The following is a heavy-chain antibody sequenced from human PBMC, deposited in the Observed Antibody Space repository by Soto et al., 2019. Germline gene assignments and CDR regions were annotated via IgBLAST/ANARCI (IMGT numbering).Heavy chain of an antibody. D-gene: IGHD3-10*01. CDR1: GGTFSSYA. J-gene: IGHJ3*02. V-gene: IGHV1-69*05. CDR3: ARGVINDAFDI. CDR2: IIPIFGTA. Sequence: SVKVSCKASGGTFSSYAISWARQAPGQGLEWMGGIIPIFGTANYAQRVQGRVTMTTDTSTSTAYMELRSLRSDDTAVYYCARGVINDAFDIWGQGTMVTVSS.